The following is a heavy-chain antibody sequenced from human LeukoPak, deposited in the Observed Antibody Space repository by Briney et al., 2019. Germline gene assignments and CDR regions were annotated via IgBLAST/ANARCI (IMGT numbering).Heavy chain of an antibody. D-gene: IGHD6-13*01. CDR2: ISWNSGSI. V-gene: IGHV3-9*01. Sequence: GGSLRLSCAASGFTFDDYAMHWVRQAPGKGLEWVSGISWNSGSIGYADSVKGRFTISRDNAKNSLYLQMNSLRAEDTALYYCARLAAAGRLDYWGQGTLVTVSS. CDR3: ARLAAAGRLDY. CDR1: GFTFDDYA. J-gene: IGHJ4*02.